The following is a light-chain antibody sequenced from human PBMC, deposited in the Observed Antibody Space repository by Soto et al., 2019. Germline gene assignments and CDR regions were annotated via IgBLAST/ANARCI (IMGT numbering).Light chain of an antibody. CDR1: QSISSW. J-gene: IGKJ1*01. V-gene: IGKV1-5*03. CDR3: QQYNSYAWT. Sequence: DIQMTQSPSTLSASVGDRVTITCRASQSISSWLAWYQQKPGKAPKLLIYKASSLESGVPSRFSGSGSGTECTLTISSLQADEFATYYCQQYNSYAWTFGQGTKVEIK. CDR2: KAS.